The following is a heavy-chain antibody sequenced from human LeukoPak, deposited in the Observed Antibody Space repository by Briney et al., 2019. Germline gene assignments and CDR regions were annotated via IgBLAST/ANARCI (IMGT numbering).Heavy chain of an antibody. CDR2: IYSGGST. J-gene: IGHJ5*02. CDR3: ASSVGDSSSSNWFDP. Sequence: PGGSPRLSCAASGFTVSSNYTTWVRQAPGKGLEWVSVIYSGGSTYYADSVKGRFIISRDNSKNTLYLQMNSLRAEDTAVYYCASSVGDSSSSNWFDPWGQGTLVTVSS. D-gene: IGHD6-6*01. CDR1: GFTVSSNY. V-gene: IGHV3-66*01.